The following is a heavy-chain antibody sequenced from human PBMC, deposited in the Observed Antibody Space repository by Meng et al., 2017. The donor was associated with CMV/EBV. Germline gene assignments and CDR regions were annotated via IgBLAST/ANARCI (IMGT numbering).Heavy chain of an antibody. CDR1: GYTFTGYY. CDR3: ARVPASGYDFWSGYYHFDY. D-gene: IGHD3-3*01. V-gene: IGHV1-2*02. CDR2: INPNSGGT. Sequence: ASVKVSCKASGYTFTGYYMHWVRQAPGQGLEWMGWINPNSGGTNYAQKFQGRVTMTRDTSISTAYMELSRLRSDDTAVYYCARVPASGYDFWSGYYHFDYWGQGTLVTVS. J-gene: IGHJ4*02.